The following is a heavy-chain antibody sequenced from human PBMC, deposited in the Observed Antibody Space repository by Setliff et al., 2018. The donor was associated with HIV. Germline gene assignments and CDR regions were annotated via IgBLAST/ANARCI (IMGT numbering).Heavy chain of an antibody. CDR2: IYFSGST. D-gene: IGHD5-18*01. CDR3: ARPRYTYGTPPAFDI. CDR1: GGSISSGSHY. J-gene: IGHJ3*02. V-gene: IGHV4-39*01. Sequence: PSETLSLTCTVSGGSISSGSHYWGWSRQPPGKGREWLGSIYFSGSTYYNPSLKSRVTISVDTSKNQFSLKLSSVTAADTAVYYCARPRYTYGTPPAFDIWGRGTVVTVSS.